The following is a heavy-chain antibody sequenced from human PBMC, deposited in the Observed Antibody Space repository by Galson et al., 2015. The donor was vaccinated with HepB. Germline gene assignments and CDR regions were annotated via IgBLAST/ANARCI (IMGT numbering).Heavy chain of an antibody. CDR1: GFTFSSYW. J-gene: IGHJ6*03. D-gene: IGHD1-14*01. V-gene: IGHV3-53*01. CDR3: VGMTRGNQYYYMNV. Sequence: SLRLSCAASGFTFSSYWMHWVRQAPGKGLEWVSVIYAGGTTYYSDSVKGRFAISRDTSKNTLCLQMDSLRAEDTAVYYCVGMTRGNQYYYMNVWGEGTTVIVSS. CDR2: IYAGGTT.